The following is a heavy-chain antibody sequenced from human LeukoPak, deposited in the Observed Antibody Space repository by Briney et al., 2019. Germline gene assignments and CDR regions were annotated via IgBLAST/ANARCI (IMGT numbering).Heavy chain of an antibody. D-gene: IGHD1-7*01. J-gene: IGHJ4*02. Sequence: ASAKVSCKASGYTFIGYNMQWVRQAPGQGLEWMGWINPNTGDTNYAQKFQGRVTMTWDTSITTVYMELSRLGTDDTAVYYCTRDNGNFNVDYWGQGTLVTVSS. CDR1: GYTFIGYN. CDR3: TRDNGNFNVDY. V-gene: IGHV1-2*02. CDR2: INPNTGDT.